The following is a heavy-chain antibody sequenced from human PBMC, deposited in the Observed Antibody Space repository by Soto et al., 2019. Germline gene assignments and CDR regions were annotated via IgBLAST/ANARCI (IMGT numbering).Heavy chain of an antibody. V-gene: IGHV3-23*01. CDR3: ARGALPYSSSSRGGMDV. CDR1: GFTFSRYA. J-gene: IGHJ6*02. Sequence: QLSESGGGLVQPGGSLRLSCTASGFTFSRYAMSWVRQAPGKGLEWVSGISYSGGSTYYADSVKDRFTVSRDNSKNTLSLQMNSLRAEDTAVYYCARGALPYSSSSRGGMDVWGQGTTVTVSS. D-gene: IGHD6-6*01. CDR2: ISYSGGST.